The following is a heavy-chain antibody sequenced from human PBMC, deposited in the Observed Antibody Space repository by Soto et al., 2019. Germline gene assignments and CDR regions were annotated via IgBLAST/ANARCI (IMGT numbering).Heavy chain of an antibody. CDR3: ARGVRRYYDSSGYYYFDY. Sequence: SETLSLTCAVYGGSFSGYYWSWIRQPPVKGLEWIGEINHSGSTNYNPSLKSRVTISVDTSKNQFSLKLSSVTAADTAVYYCARGVRRYYDSSGYYYFDYWGQGTLVTVSS. CDR2: INHSGST. CDR1: GGSFSGYY. J-gene: IGHJ4*02. D-gene: IGHD3-22*01. V-gene: IGHV4-34*01.